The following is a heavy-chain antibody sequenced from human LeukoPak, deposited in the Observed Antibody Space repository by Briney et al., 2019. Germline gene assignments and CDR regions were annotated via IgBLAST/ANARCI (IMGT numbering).Heavy chain of an antibody. CDR1: GGSVSSGSYY. CDR2: IYYSGST. D-gene: IGHD3-22*01. J-gene: IGHJ5*02. V-gene: IGHV4-31*03. Sequence: TLSLTCTVSGGSVSSGSYYWSWIRQHPGKGLEWIGYIYYSGSTYYNPSLKSRVTISVDTSKNQFSLKLSSVTAADTAVYYCAGYDSSGYRAWGQGTLVTVSS. CDR3: AGYDSSGYRA.